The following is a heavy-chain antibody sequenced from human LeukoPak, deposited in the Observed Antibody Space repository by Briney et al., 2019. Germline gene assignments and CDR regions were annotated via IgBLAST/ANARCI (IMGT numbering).Heavy chain of an antibody. D-gene: IGHD2-2*01. CDR1: GFTFDDYA. V-gene: IGHV3-9*01. CDR3: AKNSHEDCSSTSRLGGENEY. Sequence: PGRSLRLSCAASGFTFDDYAMHWVRQAPGKGLEWVSGISWNSGSIGYADSVKGRFTISRDNAKNSLYLQMNSLRAEDTALYYFAKNSHEDCSSTSRLGGENEYWGQGTLVTVSS. J-gene: IGHJ4*02. CDR2: ISWNSGSI.